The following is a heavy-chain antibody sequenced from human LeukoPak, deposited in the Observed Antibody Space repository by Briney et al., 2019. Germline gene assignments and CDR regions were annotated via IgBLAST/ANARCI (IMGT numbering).Heavy chain of an antibody. J-gene: IGHJ5*02. Sequence: GGSLRLSCAASGFTFSSYSMNWVRQAPGKGLEWVSSISSSSSYIYYADSVKGRFTISRDNANNSLYLQMNSLRAEDTTVYYCARIAAGSPTLLDPWGQGTLVTVSS. CDR3: ARIAAGSPTLLDP. CDR2: ISSSSSYI. V-gene: IGHV3-21*01. D-gene: IGHD6-13*01. CDR1: GFTFSSYS.